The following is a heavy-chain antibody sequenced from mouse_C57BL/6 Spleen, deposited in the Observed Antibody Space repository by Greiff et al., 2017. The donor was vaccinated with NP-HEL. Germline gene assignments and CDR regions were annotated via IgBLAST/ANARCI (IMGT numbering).Heavy chain of an antibody. J-gene: IGHJ2*01. CDR3: ARGDYYGPYYFDY. CDR1: GYAFSSSW. CDR2: IYPGDGDT. Sequence: VQLQQSGPELVKPGASVKISCKASGYAFSSSWMNWVKQRPGKGLEWIGRIYPGDGDTNYNGKFKGKATLTADKSSSTAYMQLSSLTSEDSAVYFCARGDYYGPYYFDYWGQGTTLTVSS. D-gene: IGHD1-1*01. V-gene: IGHV1-82*01.